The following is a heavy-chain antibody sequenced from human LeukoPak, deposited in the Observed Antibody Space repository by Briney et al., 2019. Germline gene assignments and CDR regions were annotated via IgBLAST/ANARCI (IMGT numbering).Heavy chain of an antibody. V-gene: IGHV3-23*01. Sequence: GGSLRLSCAASGFTFSSYAMSWVRQAPGKGLERVSTISGSGGSTYYADSVKGRFTISRDNSKNTLYLHMNSLRAEDTAIYYCAKRIDSGTYFDYWGQGTLVTVSS. CDR3: AKRIDSGTYFDY. CDR1: GFTFSSYA. J-gene: IGHJ4*02. D-gene: IGHD1-26*01. CDR2: ISGSGGST.